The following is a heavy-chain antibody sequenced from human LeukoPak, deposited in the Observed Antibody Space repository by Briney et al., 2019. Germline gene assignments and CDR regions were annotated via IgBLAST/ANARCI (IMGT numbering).Heavy chain of an antibody. Sequence: SETLSLTCTVSGGSIGSSAYSWGWIRQPPGKGLEWIGYIYYSGSTNYNPSLKSRVTMSVDTSKNQFSLKLSSVTAADTAVYYCARATTVTFYNWFDPWGQGTLVTVSS. CDR3: ARATTVTFYNWFDP. J-gene: IGHJ5*02. CDR1: GGSIGSSAYS. D-gene: IGHD4-11*01. CDR2: IYYSGST. V-gene: IGHV4-61*05.